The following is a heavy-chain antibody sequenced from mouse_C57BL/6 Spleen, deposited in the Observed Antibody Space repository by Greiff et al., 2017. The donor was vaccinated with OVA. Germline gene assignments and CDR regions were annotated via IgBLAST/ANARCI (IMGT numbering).Heavy chain of an antibody. Sequence: QVQLQQSGAELARPGASVKLSCKASGYTFTSYGISWVKQRTGQGLEWIGEIYPRSGNTYYNEKFKGKATLTADKSSSTAYMELRSLTSEDSAVYFCARAETTVVAEYYFDYWGQGTTLTVSS. V-gene: IGHV1-81*01. CDR2: IYPRSGNT. D-gene: IGHD1-1*01. J-gene: IGHJ2*01. CDR1: GYTFTSYG. CDR3: ARAETTVVAEYYFDY.